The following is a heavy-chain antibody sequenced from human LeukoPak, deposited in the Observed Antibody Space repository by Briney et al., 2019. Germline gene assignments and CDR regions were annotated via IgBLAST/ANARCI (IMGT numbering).Heavy chain of an antibody. D-gene: IGHD4-17*01. CDR3: ARRGESTNYGDYRFDS. Sequence: GGSLRLSCAASGFTFNNYDMHWVRQAPGKGLEWVAVISYDGSNKYYADSVKGRLTVSRDNSKNTLYLQMNSLRAEDTAVYYCARRGESTNYGDYRFDSWGQGTLVIVSS. CDR1: GFTFNNYD. V-gene: IGHV3-30-3*01. CDR2: ISYDGSNK. J-gene: IGHJ4*02.